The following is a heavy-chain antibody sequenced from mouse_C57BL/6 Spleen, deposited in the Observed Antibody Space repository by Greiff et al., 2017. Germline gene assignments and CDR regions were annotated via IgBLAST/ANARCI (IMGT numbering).Heavy chain of an antibody. Sequence: VQLQQSGPELVKPGASVKISCKASGYSFTGYYMNWVKQSPEKSLEWIGEINPSTGGTTSNQKFKAKATLTVDKSSSTAYMQLKSLTSEDSAVYYCARLRDDYDSAYWGQGTLVTVSA. D-gene: IGHD2-4*01. J-gene: IGHJ3*01. CDR3: ARLRDDYDSAY. CDR2: INPSTGGT. V-gene: IGHV1-42*01. CDR1: GYSFTGYY.